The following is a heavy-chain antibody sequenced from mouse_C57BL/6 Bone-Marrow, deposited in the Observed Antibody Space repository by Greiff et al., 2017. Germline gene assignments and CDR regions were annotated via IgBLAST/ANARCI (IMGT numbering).Heavy chain of an antibody. CDR2: ILPGSGST. D-gene: IGHD2-14*01. Sequence: VQRVESGAELMKPGASVKISCKATGYTFSSYWIEWVKQRPGHGLEWIGEILPGSGSTNYNEKFKGKATFTADTSSNTAYMQLSSLTSEDSAVYYCARPQVRRAMDYWGQGTSVTVSS. CDR3: ARPQVRRAMDY. J-gene: IGHJ4*01. V-gene: IGHV1-9*01. CDR1: GYTFSSYW.